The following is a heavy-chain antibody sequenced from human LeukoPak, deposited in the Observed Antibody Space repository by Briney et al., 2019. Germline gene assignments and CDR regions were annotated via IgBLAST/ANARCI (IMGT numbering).Heavy chain of an antibody. CDR3: ARDACSGGSCYSGVTPYYYYYMDV. J-gene: IGHJ6*03. D-gene: IGHD2-15*01. CDR2: ISSSSSYI. CDR1: GFTFSSYS. V-gene: IGHV3-21*01. Sequence: GGSLRLSCAASGFTFSSYSMNWVRQAPGKGLEWVSSISSSSSYIYYADSVKGRFTISRDNAKNSLYLQMNSLRAEDTAVYYCARDACSGGSCYSGVTPYYYYYMDVWGKGTTVTVSS.